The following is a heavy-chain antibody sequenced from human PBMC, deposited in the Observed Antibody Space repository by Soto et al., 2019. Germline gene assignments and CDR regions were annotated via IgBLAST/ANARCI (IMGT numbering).Heavy chain of an antibody. J-gene: IGHJ3*02. D-gene: IGHD3-22*01. CDR2: ISSSSSYT. CDR1: GFTFSDYY. CDR3: ARGGYYYDSPGTLPLGDAFDI. Sequence: GGSLRLSCAASGFTFSDYYMSWIRQAPGKGLEWVSYISSSSSYTNYADSVKGRFTISRDNAKNSLYLQMNSLRAEDTAVYYCARGGYYYDSPGTLPLGDAFDIWGQGTMVTVSS. V-gene: IGHV3-11*06.